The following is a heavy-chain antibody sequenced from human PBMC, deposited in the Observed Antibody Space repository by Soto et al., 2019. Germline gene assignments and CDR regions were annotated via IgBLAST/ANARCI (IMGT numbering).Heavy chain of an antibody. CDR1: GGSISSGGYY. D-gene: IGHD3-9*01. CDR2: IYYSGST. Sequence: SETLSLTCTVSGGSISSGGYYWSWIHQHPGKGLEWIGYIYYSGSTYYNPSLKSRVTISVDTSKNQFSLKLSSVTAADTAVYYCARASLLYYDILTGYSGEGYFDYWGQGTLVTVSS. J-gene: IGHJ4*02. CDR3: ARASLLYYDILTGYSGEGYFDY. V-gene: IGHV4-31*03.